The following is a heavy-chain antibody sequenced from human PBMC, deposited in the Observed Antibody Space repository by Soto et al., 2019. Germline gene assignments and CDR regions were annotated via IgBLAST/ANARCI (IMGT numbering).Heavy chain of an antibody. CDR3: ATGVIWIGYFTVDS. Sequence: SVKVSCKASGGSFGKSAINWVRQTPGQGLEWLGGFIPVYRTLNYAQKFQGRVTITADESTGTAYMTLSSLASDDTAVYYCATGVIWIGYFTVDSWGQGTRVTVS. CDR2: FIPVYRTL. CDR1: GGSFGKSA. J-gene: IGHJ4*02. V-gene: IGHV1-69*13. D-gene: IGHD3-3*01.